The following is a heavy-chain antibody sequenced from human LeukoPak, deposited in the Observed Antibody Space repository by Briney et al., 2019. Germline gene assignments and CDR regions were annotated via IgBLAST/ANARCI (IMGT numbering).Heavy chain of an antibody. CDR1: GGSFSGYY. CDR3: ASSGETTVTTYYYYGMDV. J-gene: IGHJ6*02. Sequence: SETLSLTCAVYGGSFSGYYWSWIRQPPGKGLEWIGEINHSRSTNYNPSLKSRVTISVDTSKNQFSLKLSSVTAADTAVYYCASSGETTVTTYYYYGMDVWGQGTTVTVSS. V-gene: IGHV4-34*01. D-gene: IGHD4-17*01. CDR2: INHSRST.